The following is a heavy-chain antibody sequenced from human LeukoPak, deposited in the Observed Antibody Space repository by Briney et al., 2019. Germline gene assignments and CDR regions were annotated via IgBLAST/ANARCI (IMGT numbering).Heavy chain of an antibody. CDR1: GGSVSRGGYY. V-gene: IGHV4-31*03. CDR3: ATADWESFYFDS. D-gene: IGHD1-26*01. CDR2: TSYSEGT. J-gene: IGHJ4*02. Sequence: PSETLSLTCTVSGGSVSRGGYYWNWIRQHPGKGLEWIGFTSYSEGTYYNPSLMSRIAISVDRSQNQFSLKMRDVTAADTAVYFCATADWESFYFDSWGQGALVAVSS.